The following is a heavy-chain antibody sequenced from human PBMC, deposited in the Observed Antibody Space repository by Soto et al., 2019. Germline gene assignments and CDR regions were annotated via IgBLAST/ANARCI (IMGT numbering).Heavy chain of an antibody. D-gene: IGHD1-26*01. Sequence: PGGSLRLSCAASGFTFSSYAMHWVRQAPGKGLEWVANIKQDGSEKYYVDSVKGRFTISRGNAKNSLYLQTNSLRVEDTAVYYCARDRSGTYSDAFDIWGQGTMVTVSS. CDR2: IKQDGSEK. CDR3: ARDRSGTYSDAFDI. CDR1: GFTFSSYA. V-gene: IGHV3-7*01. J-gene: IGHJ3*02.